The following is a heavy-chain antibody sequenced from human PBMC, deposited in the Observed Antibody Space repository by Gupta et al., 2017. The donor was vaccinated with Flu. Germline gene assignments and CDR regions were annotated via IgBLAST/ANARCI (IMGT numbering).Heavy chain of an antibody. Sequence: QVQLVEPGGGVVQPGGSLRLSCAACGFGFHDYGMNWVRQAPGKGLEWVALIWYDGGNKEYADSGKGRFTIYRDNSKNTVFLEMNRLKEEEKVLYYCARDREVGGKNGECYLLESCDIWGQGTLVTVSS. D-gene: IGHD2-8*01. J-gene: IGHJ3*02. CDR3: ARDREVGGKNGECYLLESCDI. CDR1: GFGFHDYG. CDR2: IWYDGGNK. V-gene: IGHV3-33*01.